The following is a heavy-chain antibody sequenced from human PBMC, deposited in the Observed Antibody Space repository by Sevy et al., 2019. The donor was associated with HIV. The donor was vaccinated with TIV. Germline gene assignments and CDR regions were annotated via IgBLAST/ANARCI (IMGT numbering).Heavy chain of an antibody. CDR1: GFTFSSYA. D-gene: IGHD4-17*01. Sequence: GGSLRLSCAASGFTFSSYAMHWVRQAPGKGLEWVAVISYDGSNKYYADSVKGRFTISSDNSKNTLYLQMNSLRAEDTAVYYCARDQHDYGGNVRTGWFDPWGQGTLVTVSS. J-gene: IGHJ5*02. V-gene: IGHV3-30-3*01. CDR3: ARDQHDYGGNVRTGWFDP. CDR2: ISYDGSNK.